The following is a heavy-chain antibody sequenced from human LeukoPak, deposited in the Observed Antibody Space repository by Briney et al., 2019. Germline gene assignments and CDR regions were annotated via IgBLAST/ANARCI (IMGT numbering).Heavy chain of an antibody. CDR2: ISWNSGSI. J-gene: IGHJ4*02. Sequence: GGSLRLSCAASGFTFDDYAMHWVRQAPGKGLEWVSGISWNSGSIGYADSVKGRFTISRDNARNSLDLQMNSLRGEDTAVYYCARVFNTVGFDYWGQGTLVTVSS. CDR3: ARVFNTVGFDY. D-gene: IGHD4-23*01. V-gene: IGHV3-9*01. CDR1: GFTFDDYA.